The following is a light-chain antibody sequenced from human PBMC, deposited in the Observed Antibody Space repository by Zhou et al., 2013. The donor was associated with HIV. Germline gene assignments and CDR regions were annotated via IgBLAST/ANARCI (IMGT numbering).Light chain of an antibody. CDR3: QQYNSYST. V-gene: IGKV1-13*02. CDR2: DAS. Sequence: ATQLTQSPSSLSASAGDRVTFTCRASQGIGTALAWYQQRPGEPPKLLIFDASSLEGGVPSRFSGGGSGTTFTLTISSLQPDDFATYYCQQYNSYSTFGQGTKVEIK. J-gene: IGKJ1*01. CDR1: QGIGTA.